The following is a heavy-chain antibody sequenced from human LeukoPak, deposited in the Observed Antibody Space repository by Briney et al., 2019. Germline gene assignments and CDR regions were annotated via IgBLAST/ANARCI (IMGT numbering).Heavy chain of an antibody. J-gene: IGHJ5*02. CDR1: GYTFTSNY. D-gene: IGHD1-14*01. CDR3: ARDPVYAALKNWFDP. V-gene: IGHV1-46*01. CDR2: ISPSGGST. Sequence: ASVKVSCKAFGYTFTSNYIHWVRQAPGQGPEWMGVISPSGGSTTYAQKFQGRVTLTRDTSISTAYMELSRLRSDDTAVYYCARDPVYAALKNWFDPWGQGTLVAVSS.